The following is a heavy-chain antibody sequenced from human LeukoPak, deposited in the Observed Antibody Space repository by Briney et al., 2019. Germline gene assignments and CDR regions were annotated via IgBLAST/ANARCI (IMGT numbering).Heavy chain of an antibody. Sequence: GGSLRLSCAASGFTFSSYAMSWVRQAPGKGLEWVSAISGSGGSTYYADSVKGRFTISRDNSKNTLYLQMNSLRAEDTAVYYCAKDVGSGYYSSYFDYWGQGTLVTVSS. V-gene: IGHV3-23*01. CDR3: AKDVGSGYYSSYFDY. CDR1: GFTFSSYA. CDR2: ISGSGGST. J-gene: IGHJ4*02. D-gene: IGHD3-3*01.